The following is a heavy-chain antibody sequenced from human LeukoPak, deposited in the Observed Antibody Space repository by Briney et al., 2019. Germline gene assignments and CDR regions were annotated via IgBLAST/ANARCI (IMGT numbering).Heavy chain of an antibody. D-gene: IGHD1-26*01. V-gene: IGHV3-21*01. CDR2: ISSSSTYI. CDR1: GFTFSSYT. Sequence: GGSLRLSCAASGFTFSSYTMNWVRQAPGKGLEWVSCISSSSTYIYYADSVKGRFTISRDNAKNSLYLQMNGVRAEDTAVYYCARDVGGSDYWGQGTLVTVSS. J-gene: IGHJ4*02. CDR3: ARDVGGSDY.